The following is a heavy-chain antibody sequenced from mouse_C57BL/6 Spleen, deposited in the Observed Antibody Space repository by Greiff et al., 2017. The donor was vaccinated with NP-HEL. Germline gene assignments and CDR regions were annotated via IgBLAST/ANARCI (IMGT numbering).Heavy chain of an antibody. CDR3: TRGGNLLRYFDV. CDR2: IDPETGGT. J-gene: IGHJ1*03. CDR1: GYTFTDYE. V-gene: IGHV1-15*01. Sequence: QVQLQQSGAELVRPGASVTLSCKASGYTFTDYEMHWVKQTPVHGLEWIGAIDPETGGTAYNQKFKGKAILTADKSSSTAYMELRSLTSEDSAVYYCTRGGNLLRYFDVWGTGTTVTVSS. D-gene: IGHD1-1*01.